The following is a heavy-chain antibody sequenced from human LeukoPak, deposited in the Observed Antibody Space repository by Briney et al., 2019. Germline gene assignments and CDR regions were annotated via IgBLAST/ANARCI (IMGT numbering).Heavy chain of an antibody. Sequence: PGGSLRLSCAASGFTFSSYWMSWVRQAPGKGLEWVANIKQDGSEKYYVDSVKGRFTISRDNAKNSLYLQMNSLRAEDTAVYYCARDDGQDYYGSGSYSTYYYYYYGMDVWGQGTTVTVSS. CDR3: ARDDGQDYYGSGSYSTYYYYYYGMDV. CDR1: GFTFSSYW. V-gene: IGHV3-7*01. D-gene: IGHD3-10*01. CDR2: IKQDGSEK. J-gene: IGHJ6*02.